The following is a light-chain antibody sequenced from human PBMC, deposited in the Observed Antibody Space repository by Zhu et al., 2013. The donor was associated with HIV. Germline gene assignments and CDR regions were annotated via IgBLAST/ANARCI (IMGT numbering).Light chain of an antibody. J-gene: IGKJ3*01. CDR2: TTS. Sequence: DIQMTQSPSSLSASVGDRVAITCRASQSISNYLNWYQQKPGKAPKLLISTTSTLQSGVPSRFSGSGSGTGFTLTISSLQAEDVATYYCQKYNSAPLTFGPGTKVDIK. V-gene: IGKV1-27*01. CDR3: QKYNSAPLT. CDR1: QSISNY.